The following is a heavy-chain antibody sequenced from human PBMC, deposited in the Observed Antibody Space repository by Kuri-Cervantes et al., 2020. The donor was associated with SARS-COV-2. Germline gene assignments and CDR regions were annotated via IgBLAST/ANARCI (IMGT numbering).Heavy chain of an antibody. CDR2: ISYDGSNK. Sequence: GESLKISCAASGFTFSSYGMHWVRQAPGKGLEWVAVISYDGSNKYYADSVKGRFTISRDNSKNTLSLQMNSLTTEDTAVYHCAKDVDAAGAYWYFDLWGRGTLVTVSS. V-gene: IGHV3-30*18. CDR1: GFTFSSYG. D-gene: IGHD6-13*01. J-gene: IGHJ2*01. CDR3: AKDVDAAGAYWYFDL.